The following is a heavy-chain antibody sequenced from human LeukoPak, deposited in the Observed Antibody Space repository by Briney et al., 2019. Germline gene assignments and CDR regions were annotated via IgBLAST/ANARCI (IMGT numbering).Heavy chain of an antibody. J-gene: IGHJ4*02. CDR1: GGSISSYY. CDR2: IYYSGST. D-gene: IGHD3-9*01. CDR3: ARVRHDILTGPILDY. V-gene: IGHV4-59*01. Sequence: PSETLSLTCTVSGGSISSYYWSWIRQPPGKGLEWIGYIYYSGSTNYNPSLKSRVTISVDTSKNQFSLKLSSVTAADTAVYYCARVRHDILTGPILDYWGQGTLVTVSS.